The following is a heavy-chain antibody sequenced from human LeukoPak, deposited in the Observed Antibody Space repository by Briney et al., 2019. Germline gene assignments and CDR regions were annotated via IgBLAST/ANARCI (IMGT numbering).Heavy chain of an antibody. V-gene: IGHV4-38-2*02. CDR1: GYSISSGYY. D-gene: IGHD3-10*01. CDR2: IYHSGST. CDR3: ARGSLWFGALDY. J-gene: IGHJ4*02. Sequence: SETLSLTCTVSGYSISSGYYWGWIRQPPGKGLEWIGSIYHSGSTYYNPSLKSRVTISVDTSKNQFSLKLSSVTAADTAVYYCARGSLWFGALDYWGQGTLVTVSS.